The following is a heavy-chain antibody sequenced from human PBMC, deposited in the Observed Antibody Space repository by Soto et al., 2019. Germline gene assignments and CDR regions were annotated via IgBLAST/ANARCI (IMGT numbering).Heavy chain of an antibody. CDR2: IYHSGST. J-gene: IGHJ5*02. CDR1: GYSISSGYY. V-gene: IGHV4-38-2*01. Sequence: SETLSLTCAVSGYSISSGYYWGWIRQPPGKGVAWIGSIYHSGSTYYNPSLKSRVTISVDTSKNQFSLKLSSVTAADTAVYYCARAKSGITIFGVASYNWFDPWGQGTLVTVSS. D-gene: IGHD3-3*01. CDR3: ARAKSGITIFGVASYNWFDP.